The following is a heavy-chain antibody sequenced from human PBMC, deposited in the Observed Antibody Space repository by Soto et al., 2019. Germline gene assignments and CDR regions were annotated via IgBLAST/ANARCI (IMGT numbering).Heavy chain of an antibody. CDR3: AKDRGWSSADLDY. D-gene: IGHD6-19*01. CDR1: GFTFSSFG. J-gene: IGHJ4*02. V-gene: IGHV3-30*18. Sequence: QVQLVESGGGVVQPGRSLRLSCAASGFTFSSFGMHWVRQVPDKGLEWVALISYDGSKKYYADSVKGRFTISRDKSKNTLYLQMNSLRVEDTAVYYCAKDRGWSSADLDYWGQGTLVTVSS. CDR2: ISYDGSKK.